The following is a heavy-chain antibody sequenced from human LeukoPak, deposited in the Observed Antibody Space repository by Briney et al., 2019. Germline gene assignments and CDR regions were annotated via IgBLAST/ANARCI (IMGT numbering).Heavy chain of an antibody. CDR1: GGTFSSYA. CDR2: IIPILGIA. V-gene: IGHV1-69*04. Sequence: ASVKVSCKASGGTFSSYAISWVRQAPGQGLEWMGRIIPILGIANYAQKFQGRVTITADKSTSTAYMELSSLRSEDTAVYYCARDEVNRRGYSGYADYWGQGTLVTVSS. CDR3: ARDEVNRRGYSGYADY. J-gene: IGHJ4*02. D-gene: IGHD5-12*01.